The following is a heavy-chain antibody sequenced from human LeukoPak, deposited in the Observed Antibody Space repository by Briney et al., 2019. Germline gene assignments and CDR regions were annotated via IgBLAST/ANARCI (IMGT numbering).Heavy chain of an antibody. CDR2: TYYRSKWYN. V-gene: IGHV6-1*01. Sequence: SQTLSLTCAISGDSVSSNSAAWNWIRQSPSRGLEWLGRTYYRSKWYNDYAVSVKSRITINPDTSKNQFSLQLDSVTPEDTAVYYCARDGSGSYYPCYYYGMDVWGKGTTVTVSS. CDR1: GDSVSSNSAA. J-gene: IGHJ6*04. CDR3: ARDGSGSYYPCYYYGMDV. D-gene: IGHD3-10*01.